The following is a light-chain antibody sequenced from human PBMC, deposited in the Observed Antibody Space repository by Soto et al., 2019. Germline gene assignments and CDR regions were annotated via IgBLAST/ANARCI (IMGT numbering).Light chain of an antibody. Sequence: EIVLTQSQGTLSLSPGARATLSCRASQSVSSSYLAWYQQKPGQAPRLLIYRASTRATGVPGRFSASGSGTEFTLTISSLQSEDSAVYYCHQYSHWPPWTFGPGTKVDIK. CDR2: RAS. V-gene: IGKV3-15*01. J-gene: IGKJ1*01. CDR3: HQYSHWPPWT. CDR1: QSVSSSY.